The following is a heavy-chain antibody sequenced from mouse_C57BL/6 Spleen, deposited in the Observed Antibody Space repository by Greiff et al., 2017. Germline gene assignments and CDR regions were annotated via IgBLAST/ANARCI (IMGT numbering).Heavy chain of an antibody. V-gene: IGHV1-59*01. Sequence: QVQLQQPGAELVRPGTSVKLSCKASGYTFTSYWMHWVKPRPGQGLEWIGVIDPSDSYTNNNQKFKGKATLTVDTSSSTAYMQLSSLTSEDAAVYYCARNSGTLYFDYWGQGTTLTVSS. D-gene: IGHD3-1*01. J-gene: IGHJ2*01. CDR2: IDPSDSYT. CDR1: GYTFTSYW. CDR3: ARNSGTLYFDY.